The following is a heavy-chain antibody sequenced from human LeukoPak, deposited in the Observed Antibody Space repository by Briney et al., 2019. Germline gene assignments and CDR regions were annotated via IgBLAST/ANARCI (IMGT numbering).Heavy chain of an antibody. CDR3: ARAVFGYSSSLNWFDP. CDR2: IIPIFGTA. D-gene: IGHD6-13*01. V-gene: IGHV1-69*13. CDR1: GYTFTSYA. J-gene: IGHJ5*02. Sequence: SVKVSCKASGYTFTSYAMHWVRQAPGQGLEWMGGIIPIFGTANYAQKFQGRVTITADESTSTAYMELSSLRSEDTAVYYCARAVFGYSSSLNWFDPWGQGTLVTVSS.